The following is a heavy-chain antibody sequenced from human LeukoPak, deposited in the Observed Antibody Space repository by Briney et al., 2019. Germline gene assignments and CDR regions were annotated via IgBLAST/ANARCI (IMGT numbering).Heavy chain of an antibody. CDR1: GLIFSNYA. J-gene: IGHJ4*02. D-gene: IGHD4-23*01. CDR3: ARGRPHGNDY. Sequence: PGGSLRLSCAASGLIFSNYAMHWVRQAPGKGLEWVAVISYDGKKTYYADSVKGRFSISRDNAKNTLYLQMNSLRVEDTAVYYCARGRPHGNDYWGQGTLVTVSS. CDR2: ISYDGKKT. V-gene: IGHV3-30*04.